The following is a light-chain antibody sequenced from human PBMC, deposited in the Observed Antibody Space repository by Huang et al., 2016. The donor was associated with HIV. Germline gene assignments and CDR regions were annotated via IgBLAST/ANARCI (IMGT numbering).Light chain of an antibody. CDR2: GSS. CDR3: QQYSSSPWT. J-gene: IGKJ3*01. CDR1: HNVTNYY. Sequence: EIVLTQSPDTLSLSPGESGALSCRASHNVTNYYLAWYQHKSGQAPRLLISGSSGRATGTPARFSGSGSGTDFSLTIDAVEPEDFVLYYCQQYSSSPWTFGPGTKLEIK. V-gene: IGKV3-20*01.